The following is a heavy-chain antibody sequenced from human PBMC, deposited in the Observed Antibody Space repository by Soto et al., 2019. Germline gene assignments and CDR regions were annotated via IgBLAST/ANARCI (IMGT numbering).Heavy chain of an antibody. CDR3: AKALGLGSGNYGYYMDV. CDR1: GFTFDDYA. CDR2: ISWNSGST. Sequence: EVQLVESGGGLVQPGRSLRLSCAASGFTFDDYAMHWVRQAPGKGLEWVSGISWNSGSTGYADSVRGRFTISRDNAKNSLYLEVDSLRPEDTALYYCAKALGLGSGNYGYYMDVWGKGTTVTVSS. V-gene: IGHV3-9*01. D-gene: IGHD3-10*01. J-gene: IGHJ6*03.